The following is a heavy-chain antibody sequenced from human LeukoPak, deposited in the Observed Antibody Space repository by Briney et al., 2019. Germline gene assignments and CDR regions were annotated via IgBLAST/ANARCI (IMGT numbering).Heavy chain of an antibody. CDR3: ARDLDGMDV. J-gene: IGHJ6*02. V-gene: IGHV3-23*01. Sequence: GGSLRLSCAASGFTFSSYAMSWVRQAPGQGLEWVSAISGSGGSTYYADSVKGRFTISRDNSKNTLYLQMNNLRAEDTAVYYCARDLDGMDVWGQGTTVTVSS. CDR2: ISGSGGST. CDR1: GFTFSSYA.